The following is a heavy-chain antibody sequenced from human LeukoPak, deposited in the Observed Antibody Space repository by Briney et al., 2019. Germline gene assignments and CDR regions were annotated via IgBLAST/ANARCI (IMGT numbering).Heavy chain of an antibody. CDR2: IYYNGRT. J-gene: IGHJ3*01. Sequence: SETLSLTCTVSGDSINNNNYYWGWIRQPPGEGLEWIGNIYYNGRTFYSPSLKSRGTISVDTSNNQFSLKLNSVTAADTAVYYCARITDRTIFGEIMHGFDVWGQGTPVTVSS. D-gene: IGHD3-3*01. V-gene: IGHV4-39*01. CDR3: ARITDRTIFGEIMHGFDV. CDR1: GDSINNNNYY.